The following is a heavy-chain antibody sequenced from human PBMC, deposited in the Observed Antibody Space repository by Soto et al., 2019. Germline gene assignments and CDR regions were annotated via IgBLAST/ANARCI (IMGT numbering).Heavy chain of an antibody. CDR2: INGDGSSS. CDR3: ARGGGTSDY. D-gene: IGHD1-26*01. J-gene: IGHJ4*02. CDR1: GFTLSNHW. Sequence: EVQLVESGGGLVQPGGSLRLSCAASGFTLSNHWMHWVRQVPGKGLVWVSRINGDGSSSSYADSVRGRFTIPRDNAKNTLYLQMNSLRVDDTAVYYCARGGGTSDYWGRGTLVSVSS. V-gene: IGHV3-74*01.